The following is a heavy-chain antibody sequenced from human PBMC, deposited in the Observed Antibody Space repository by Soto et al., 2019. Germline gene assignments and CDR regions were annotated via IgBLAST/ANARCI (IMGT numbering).Heavy chain of an antibody. Sequence: QVQLVESGGGVVQPGRSLRLSCAASGFTFSAYTMHWVRQPLGKGLEWVAVISYDGNNERYTDPVKGRFAVSRDNSKSTLYLQMNSLKYEDTAVYYCARDVYSGRSDGFDIWGQGTMVTVSS. CDR2: ISYDGNNE. J-gene: IGHJ3*02. D-gene: IGHD1-26*01. CDR1: GFTFSAYT. V-gene: IGHV3-30*09. CDR3: ARDVYSGRSDGFDI.